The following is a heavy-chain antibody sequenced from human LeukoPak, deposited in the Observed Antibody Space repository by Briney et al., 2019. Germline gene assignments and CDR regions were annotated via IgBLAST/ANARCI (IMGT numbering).Heavy chain of an antibody. CDR1: GGSVSNYY. J-gene: IGHJ4*02. D-gene: IGHD6-6*01. CDR3: ARHFAYSSSSYFDY. Sequence: SETLSLTCSVSGGSVSNYYWSWIRQPPGKGLEWIGYVYYTGSTNYNPSLKSRVAMFEDKSKNQFSLRLYSVTVADTAVYYCARHFAYSSSSYFDYWGQGSLVTVSS. V-gene: IGHV4-59*08. CDR2: VYYTGST.